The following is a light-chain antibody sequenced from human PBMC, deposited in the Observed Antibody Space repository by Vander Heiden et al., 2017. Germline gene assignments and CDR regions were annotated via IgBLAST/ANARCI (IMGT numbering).Light chain of an antibody. J-gene: IGLJ2*01. CDR1: KLGDKY. CDR3: QAWDSSTVV. Sequence: SYELTQPPSVSVSPGQTASITCSGDKLGDKYACWYQQKPGQSPVLVIYQDYKRPSGTPERFSGSNSGNTATLTISGTQAMDEADYYCQAWDSSTVVFGGGTKLTVL. CDR2: QDY. V-gene: IGLV3-1*01.